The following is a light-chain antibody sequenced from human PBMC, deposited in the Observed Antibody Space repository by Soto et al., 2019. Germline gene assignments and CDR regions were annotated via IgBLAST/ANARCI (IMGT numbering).Light chain of an antibody. Sequence: QAVVTQEPSLTVSPGGTVTLTCGSSTGAVTSGNYPYWFQKKPGQAPRTLIYDTTNRQSWTPARFSGSLLGGKAALTLSGAQPEDEADYYCLLSHGRARVFGGGTKLTVL. J-gene: IGLJ2*01. CDR3: LLSHGRARV. CDR2: DTT. CDR1: TGAVTSGNY. V-gene: IGLV7-46*01.